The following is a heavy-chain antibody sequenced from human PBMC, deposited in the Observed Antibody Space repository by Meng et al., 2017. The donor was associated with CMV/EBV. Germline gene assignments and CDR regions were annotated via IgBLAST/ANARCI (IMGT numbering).Heavy chain of an antibody. D-gene: IGHD3-22*01. Sequence: GESLKISCAASGFTFSSYVMNWVRQAPGKGLEWVSYISSSGSTIYYADPVKGRFTISRDNAKNSLYLQMNSLRAEDTAVYYCARAKSSGYYYVGYWYFDLWGRGTLVTVSS. J-gene: IGHJ2*01. CDR3: ARAKSSGYYYVGYWYFDL. V-gene: IGHV3-48*03. CDR2: ISSSGSTI. CDR1: GFTFSSYV.